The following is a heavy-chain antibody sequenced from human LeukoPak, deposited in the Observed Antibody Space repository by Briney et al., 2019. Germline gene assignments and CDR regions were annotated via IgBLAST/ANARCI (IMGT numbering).Heavy chain of an antibody. V-gene: IGHV3-15*01. D-gene: IGHD2-15*01. Sequence: PGGSLRLSCAASGFTFSNAWMSWVRQAPGKGLEWVGRINSKTDGGKTDYAAPVKGRFTISRDDSKTTLYLQMNSLTTEDTAVYYCTTYCSGGSCYPEVIDYWGQGTLVTVPS. J-gene: IGHJ4*02. CDR2: INSKTDGGKT. CDR1: GFTFSNAW. CDR3: TTYCSGGSCYPEVIDY.